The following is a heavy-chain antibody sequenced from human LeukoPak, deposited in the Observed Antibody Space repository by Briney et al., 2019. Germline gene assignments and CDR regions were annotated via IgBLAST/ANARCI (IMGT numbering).Heavy chain of an antibody. CDR1: GYTFTGYY. CDR2: INPNSGGT. CDR3: ARVPWRGYSYGYGYGMDV. J-gene: IGHJ6*02. V-gene: IGHV1-2*02. Sequence: ASVKVSCKASGYTFTGYYMHWVRQAPGQGLEWMGWINPNSGGTNYAQKFQGRVTMTRDTSISTACMELSRLRSDDTAVYYCARVPWRGYSYGYGYGMDVWGQGTTVTVSS. D-gene: IGHD5-18*01.